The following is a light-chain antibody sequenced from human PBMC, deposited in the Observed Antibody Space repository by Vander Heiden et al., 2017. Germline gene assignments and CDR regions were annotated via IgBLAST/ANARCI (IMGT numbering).Light chain of an antibody. J-gene: IGLJ2*01. V-gene: IGLV1-44*01. Sequence: QSVLTQPPSASGTPGQRVTLSCSGSSSNLGSNPVNGSQKLPGTAPQLLIYSNNQRPSGFPDRFSGSKSGTSASLAISGLQSEDEADYYCAAWDDSLNGPVVFGGGTKLTVL. CDR1: SSNLGSNP. CDR2: SNN. CDR3: AAWDDSLNGPVV.